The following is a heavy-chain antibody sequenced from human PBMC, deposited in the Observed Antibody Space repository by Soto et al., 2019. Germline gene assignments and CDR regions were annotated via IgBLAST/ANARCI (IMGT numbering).Heavy chain of an antibody. D-gene: IGHD1-26*01. Sequence: ETLSLTCGVSGFSISSGFYWGWLRQPRGKGLEWIGTIYHSGNTFYNPSLKSRVTISVDTSKNQFSMKLNSLTAADTALYYCARIGRHGLDPYCLDYWGQGALVTVSS. CDR1: GFSISSGFY. CDR3: ARIGRHGLDPYCLDY. J-gene: IGHJ4*02. V-gene: IGHV4-38-2*01. CDR2: IYHSGNT.